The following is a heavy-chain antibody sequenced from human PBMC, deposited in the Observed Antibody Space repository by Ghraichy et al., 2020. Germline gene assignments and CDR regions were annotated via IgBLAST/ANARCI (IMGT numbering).Heavy chain of an antibody. CDR2: ISYDGSNK. Sequence: GGSLRLSCAASGFTFSSYAMHWVRQAPGKGLEWVAVISYDGSNKYYADSVKGRFTISRDNSKNTLYLQMNSLRAEDTAVYYCAREGLGGVVVPAAMRGSRDRGYYYYGMDVWGQGTTVTVSS. V-gene: IGHV3-30-3*01. J-gene: IGHJ6*02. D-gene: IGHD2-2*01. CDR1: GFTFSSYA. CDR3: AREGLGGVVVPAAMRGSRDRGYYYYGMDV.